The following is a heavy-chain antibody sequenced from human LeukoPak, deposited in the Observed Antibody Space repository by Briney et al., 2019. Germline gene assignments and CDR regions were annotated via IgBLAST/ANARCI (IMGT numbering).Heavy chain of an antibody. CDR1: GSTFDDYA. D-gene: IGHD3-10*01. CDR2: ISWNSGSI. J-gene: IGHJ4*02. Sequence: GRSLRLSCAASGSTFDDYAMHWVRQAPGKGLEWVSGISWNSGSIGYADSVKGRFTISRDNAKNSLYLQMNSLKTEDTAVYYCTTDGHYYGSGSYFYWGQGTLVTVSS. CDR3: TTDGHYYGSGSYFY. V-gene: IGHV3-9*01.